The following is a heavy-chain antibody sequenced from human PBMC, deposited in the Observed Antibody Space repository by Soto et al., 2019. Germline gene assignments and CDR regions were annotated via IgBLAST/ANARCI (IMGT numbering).Heavy chain of an antibody. V-gene: IGHV4-59*01. J-gene: IGHJ4*02. CDR2: ISYSGNT. D-gene: IGHD2-8*01. CDR1: GGSISNFY. CDR3: ARAPMVLSRSYFDS. Sequence: SETLSLSCTVSGGSISNFYWSWIRQPPGKGLEWIGYISYSGNTNYNPSLKSRVSISVDTSKNQLSLNLTSVTAADTAVYYCARAPMVLSRSYFDSWGQGTPVTVSS.